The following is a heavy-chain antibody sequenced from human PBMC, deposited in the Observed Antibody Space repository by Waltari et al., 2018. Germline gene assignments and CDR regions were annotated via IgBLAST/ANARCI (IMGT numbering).Heavy chain of an antibody. Sequence: QVQLQESGPGLVKPSQTLSLTCTVSGGPISSAGYYWSWIRQHPGKGLGWIGYIYHSSSTYDNPSLKSRVTISVDRSKNHFSLKLSSVTAADTAVYYCARTRLLWFGELLVWFDPCGQGTLVTVSS. CDR3: ARTRLLWFGELLVWFDP. D-gene: IGHD3-10*01. CDR1: GGPISSAGYY. CDR2: IYHSSST. J-gene: IGHJ5*02. V-gene: IGHV4-31*03.